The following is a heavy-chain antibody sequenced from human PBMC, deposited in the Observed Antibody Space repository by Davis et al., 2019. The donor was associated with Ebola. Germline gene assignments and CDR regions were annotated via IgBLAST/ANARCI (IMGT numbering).Heavy chain of an antibody. J-gene: IGHJ4*02. CDR2: IYYSGST. D-gene: IGHD6-19*01. Sequence: GSLRLSCTVSGGSISSYYWSWIRQPPGTGLEWIGYIYYSGSTNYNPSLKSRVTISVDTSKNQFSLKLSSVTAADTAVYFCAGAGYSSGWNFASWGQGTLVTVSS. V-gene: IGHV4-59*01. CDR1: GGSISSYY. CDR3: AGAGYSSGWNFAS.